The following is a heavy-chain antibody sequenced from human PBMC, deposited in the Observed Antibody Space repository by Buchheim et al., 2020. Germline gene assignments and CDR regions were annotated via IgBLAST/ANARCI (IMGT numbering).Heavy chain of an antibody. J-gene: IGHJ4*02. V-gene: IGHV3-23*01. CDR1: GFTFSSYA. D-gene: IGHD3-22*01. CDR2: ISGSGGST. CDR3: AKLYYYDSSGLWYFDY. Sequence: EVQLLESGGGLVQPGGSLRLSCAASGFTFSSYAMSWVRQAPGKGLEWVSAISGSGGSTYYADSVKGRFIISRDHSKNTPYLQMNSLRAEDTAVYYCAKLYYYDSSGLWYFDYWGQGTL.